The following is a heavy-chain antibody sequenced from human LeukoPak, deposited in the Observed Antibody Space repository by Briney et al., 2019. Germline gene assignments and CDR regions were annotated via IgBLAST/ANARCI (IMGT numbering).Heavy chain of an antibody. D-gene: IGHD2-2*02. CDR3: ARARVPAAIPDLDY. CDR2: ISSSSSTI. Sequence: PGGSLRLSCAASGFTFSSYSMNWVRQAPGKGLEWVSYISSSSSTIYYADSVKGRFTISRDNAKNSLYLQMNSLRAEDTAVYYCARARVPAAIPDLDYWGQGTLVTVSS. J-gene: IGHJ4*02. V-gene: IGHV3-48*01. CDR1: GFTFSSYS.